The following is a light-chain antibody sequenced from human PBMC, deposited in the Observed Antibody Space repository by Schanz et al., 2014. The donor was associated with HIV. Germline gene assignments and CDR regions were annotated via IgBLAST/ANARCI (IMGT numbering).Light chain of an antibody. V-gene: IGKV3-11*01. Sequence: EIVLTQSPATLSLSPGERVTLSCRASQGIDSYLAWYQQKPGQAPRLLIYDASNRATGIPARFSGSGSGTDFTLTISRLEPEDFAVYYCQHYGSSFGPGTKVDIK. CDR3: QHYGSS. J-gene: IGKJ3*01. CDR1: QGIDSY. CDR2: DAS.